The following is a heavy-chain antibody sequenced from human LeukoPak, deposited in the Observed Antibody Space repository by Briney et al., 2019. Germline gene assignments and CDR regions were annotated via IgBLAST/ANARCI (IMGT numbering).Heavy chain of an antibody. J-gene: IGHJ6*02. Sequence: PSETLSLTCTVSGGSISSSSYYWGWIRQPPGKGLEWIGSIYYSGSTYYNPSLKSRVTISVDTSKNQFSLKLSSVTAADTAVYYGARLEGRGWPYYSYYGMDFWGQGTTVTVSS. D-gene: IGHD6-19*01. CDR2: IYYSGST. V-gene: IGHV4-39*01. CDR1: GGSISSSSYY. CDR3: ARLEGRGWPYYSYYGMDF.